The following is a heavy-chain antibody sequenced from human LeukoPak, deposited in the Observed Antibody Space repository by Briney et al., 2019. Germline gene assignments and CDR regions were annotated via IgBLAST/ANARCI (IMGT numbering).Heavy chain of an antibody. V-gene: IGHV1-8*01. Sequence: ASVKVSCKASGYTFTSYDNNWVRQATGQGLEWMGWKNPNSGNTGYAQKFQGRVTMTRNTPISTAYMELSSLRSEDTAVYYCARGRSTGGKYDFWSGYRRQYYYGMGVWGQGATVTVSS. CDR2: KNPNSGNT. J-gene: IGHJ6*02. D-gene: IGHD3-3*01. CDR1: GYTFTSYD. CDR3: ARGRSTGGKYDFWSGYRRQYYYGMGV.